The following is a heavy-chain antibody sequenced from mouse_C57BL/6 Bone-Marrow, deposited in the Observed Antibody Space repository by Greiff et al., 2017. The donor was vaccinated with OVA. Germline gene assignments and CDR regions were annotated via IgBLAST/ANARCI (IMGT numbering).Heavy chain of an antibody. CDR1: GFSLTSYG. J-gene: IGHJ4*01. D-gene: IGHD2-2*01. V-gene: IGHV2-2*01. Sequence: VQLKESGPGLVQPSQCLSITCTVSGFSLTSYGVHWVRQSPGKGLEWLGVIWSGGSTDYNAAFISRLSISKDNSKSQVFCKMNSLQADDTAIDYCARNCGYYGYDEMDYWGQGTSVTVPS. CDR3: ARNCGYYGYDEMDY. CDR2: IWSGGST.